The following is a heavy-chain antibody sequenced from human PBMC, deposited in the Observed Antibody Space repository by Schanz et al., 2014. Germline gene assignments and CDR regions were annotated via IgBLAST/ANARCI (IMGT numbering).Heavy chain of an antibody. V-gene: IGHV3-11*03. D-gene: IGHD6-19*01. J-gene: IGHJ4*02. CDR2: ISDSGTYT. CDR3: AASSGWHPSTDY. CDR1: GFTFSSYA. Sequence: QVHLLEPGGGLVEPGGSLRLSCAASGFTFSSYAMSWVRQAPGKGLEWLSYISDSGTYTNYADSVKGRFTISRDNAKSSLYLQMNSLRVEDTAVYYCAASSGWHPSTDYWGQGTLDTVSS.